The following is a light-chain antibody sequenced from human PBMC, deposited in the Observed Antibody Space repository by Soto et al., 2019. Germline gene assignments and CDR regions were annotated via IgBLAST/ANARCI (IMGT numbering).Light chain of an antibody. V-gene: IGKV1-39*01. CDR3: QQSDSYPST. Sequence: DIQMTQSPSSLSVSVGDRVTITCRASQSITNYLNWYQQKPGKAPKLLVYAASSLQSGVPSRFSGNGSGTEFTLTISSLQPEDFASYYCQQSDSYPSTFGQGTKLEIK. J-gene: IGKJ2*01. CDR1: QSITNY. CDR2: AAS.